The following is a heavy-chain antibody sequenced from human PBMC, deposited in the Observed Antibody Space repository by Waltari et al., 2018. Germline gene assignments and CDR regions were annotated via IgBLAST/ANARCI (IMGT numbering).Heavy chain of an antibody. V-gene: IGHV3-23*01. J-gene: IGHJ4*02. CDR3: AKAGGIAAAEFQFDF. CDR1: GFTFISYA. Sequence: EVQLLESGGGLLQPGGSLRLSCEASGFTFISYAMTWVRQAPGKGLEWVSSISGPALTTFYADSVKGRFSVSRDNSKNTLYLQINGLRADDTAVYYCAKAGGIAAAEFQFDFWGRGTLVTVSS. CDR2: ISGPALTT. D-gene: IGHD6-13*01.